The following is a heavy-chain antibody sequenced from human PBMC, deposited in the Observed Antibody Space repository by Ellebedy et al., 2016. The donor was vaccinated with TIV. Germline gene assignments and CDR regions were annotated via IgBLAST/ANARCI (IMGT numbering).Heavy chain of an antibody. Sequence: PGGSLRLSCATSGFTTSGMHWVRQPPGKGLEWVAFIRSDGSAIYYGDSVSVRFTISRDDSKNTLYLQMNSLRSDDTAVYYCAKGAYPVPTVMAVWGQGTTVTVSS. V-gene: IGHV3-30*02. J-gene: IGHJ6*02. CDR1: GFTTSG. CDR3: AKGAYPVPTVMAV. CDR2: IRSDGSAI. D-gene: IGHD4-17*01.